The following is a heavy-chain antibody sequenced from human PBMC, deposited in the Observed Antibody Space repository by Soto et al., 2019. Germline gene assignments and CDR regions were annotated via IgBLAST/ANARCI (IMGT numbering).Heavy chain of an antibody. CDR2: FDPEDGET. V-gene: IGHV1-24*01. Sequence: ASVKVSCKVSGYTLTELSMHWVRQAPGKGLEWMGGFDPEDGETIYAQKFQGRVTMTEDTSTDTAYMELSSLRSEDTAVYYCATIGGRSHGMDVWGQGTTVTVSS. CDR3: ATIGGRSHGMDV. CDR1: GYTLTELS. J-gene: IGHJ6*02.